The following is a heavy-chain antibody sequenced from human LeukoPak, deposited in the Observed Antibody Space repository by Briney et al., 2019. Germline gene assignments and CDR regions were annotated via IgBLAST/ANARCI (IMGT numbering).Heavy chain of an antibody. V-gene: IGHV1-58*01. CDR2: FVVGSGNT. D-gene: IGHD4-23*01. CDR3: AAEGRPTVVTFRKGAVDL. CDR1: GFTFTSSA. Sequence: TSVKVSCKASGFTFTSSAVQWVRQARGQRLEWIGWFVVGSGNTNYAQKFQERVTITRDMSTSTVYMELSSLRSEDTAVYYCAAEGRPTVVTFRKGAVDLWGQGTMVTVSS. J-gene: IGHJ3*01.